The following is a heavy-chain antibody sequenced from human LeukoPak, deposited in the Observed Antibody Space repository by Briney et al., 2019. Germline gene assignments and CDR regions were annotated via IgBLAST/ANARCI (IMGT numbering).Heavy chain of an antibody. D-gene: IGHD1-14*01. Sequence: GGSLRLSCAASGFTFSTYAMTWVRQAPGEGLEWVSGISGSGSNTYYTDSVKGRSTISRDNSKNTLHLQMNSLRAEDTALYYCVKDRCDRTTCPEVWGQGTLVTVSS. V-gene: IGHV3-23*01. J-gene: IGHJ4*02. CDR3: VKDRCDRTTCPEV. CDR2: ISGSGSNT. CDR1: GFTFSTYA.